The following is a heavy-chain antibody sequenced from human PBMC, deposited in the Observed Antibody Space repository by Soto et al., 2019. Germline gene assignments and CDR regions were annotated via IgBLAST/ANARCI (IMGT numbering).Heavy chain of an antibody. V-gene: IGHV1-2*02. CDR3: ARVRPRSGYCDY. CDR1: GYTFTGYY. CDR2: INPHSGST. Sequence: QVQLVQSGAEVKKPGASVKVSCKASGYTFTGYYMHWVRQAPGQGLEWMGWINPHSGSTNYAQKFQGRVTMTRDTSISTAYMELSRLRSDDTAVYYCARVRPRSGYCDYWGQGTLVTVSS. D-gene: IGHD3-9*01. J-gene: IGHJ4*02.